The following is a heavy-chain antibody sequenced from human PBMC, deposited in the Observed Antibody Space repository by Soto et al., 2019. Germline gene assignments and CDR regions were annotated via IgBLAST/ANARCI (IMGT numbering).Heavy chain of an antibody. Sequence: SGTLSLTCTVSGGSMSSNNWWNWVRQSPRKGLEWIGEAHHSGRTNYNPSRKSRVTISVDKSKNHFSLKLSSVTAADTAVYYCARSEATGLDYWGQGTLVTVSS. J-gene: IGHJ4*02. CDR2: AHHSGRT. V-gene: IGHV4-4*02. CDR1: GGSMSSNNW. D-gene: IGHD1-26*01. CDR3: ARSEATGLDY.